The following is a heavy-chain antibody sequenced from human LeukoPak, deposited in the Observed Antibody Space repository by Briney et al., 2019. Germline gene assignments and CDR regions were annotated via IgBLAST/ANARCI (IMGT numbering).Heavy chain of an antibody. CDR3: ARADDFWSGYYSKEYFQH. V-gene: IGHV1-2*02. CDR1: GYTFTSYD. J-gene: IGHJ1*01. Sequence: ASVKVSCKASGYTFTSYDINWVRQATGQGLEWMGWINPNSGGTNYAQKFQGRVTMTRDTSISTAYMELSRLRSDDTAVYYCARADDFWSGYYSKEYFQHWGQGTLVTVSS. CDR2: INPNSGGT. D-gene: IGHD3-3*01.